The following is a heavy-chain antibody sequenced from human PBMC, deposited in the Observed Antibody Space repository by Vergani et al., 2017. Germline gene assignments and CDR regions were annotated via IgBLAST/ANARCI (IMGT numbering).Heavy chain of an antibody. J-gene: IGHJ3*02. D-gene: IGHD3-22*01. CDR3: AISYYYDSSGYSLDAFDI. CDR1: GYTFTSYA. Sequence: QVQLVQSGAEVKKPGASVKVSCKASGYTFTSYAMHWVRQAPGQRLEWMGWINAGNGNTKYSQKFQGRVTITRATSAITAYMELSCLRSEDTAVYYCAISYYYDSSGYSLDAFDIWGQGTMVTVSS. CDR2: INAGNGNT. V-gene: IGHV1-3*01.